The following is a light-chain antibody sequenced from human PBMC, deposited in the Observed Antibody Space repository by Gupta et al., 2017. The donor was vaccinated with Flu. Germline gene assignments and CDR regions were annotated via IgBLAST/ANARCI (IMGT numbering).Light chain of an antibody. CDR1: QSVSSNY. CDR3: QQYGHSWT. Sequence: EIVLTQSPGTLSLSPGERATLSCRASQSVSSNYLAWYQQKPGQAPRLVIHGASTRATGIPDRFSGSGSGTNFTLTISRLEPEDFAVYYCQQYGHSWTFGQGTKVEIK. CDR2: GAS. V-gene: IGKV3-20*01. J-gene: IGKJ1*01.